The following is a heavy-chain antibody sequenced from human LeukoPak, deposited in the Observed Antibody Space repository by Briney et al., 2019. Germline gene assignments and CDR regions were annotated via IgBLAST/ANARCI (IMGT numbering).Heavy chain of an antibody. Sequence: PGGSLRLSCVASGFSFSSYAVSWVRQAPGRGLEWVSGISDGGSRTYYADSVKGRFTISRDDSKNTLYLQMNSLRAEDTAVYYCAKVQLGIGVDYWGQGGLVSVSS. J-gene: IGHJ4*02. CDR3: AKVQLGIGVDY. V-gene: IGHV3-23*01. CDR2: ISDGGSRT. D-gene: IGHD7-27*01. CDR1: GFSFSSYA.